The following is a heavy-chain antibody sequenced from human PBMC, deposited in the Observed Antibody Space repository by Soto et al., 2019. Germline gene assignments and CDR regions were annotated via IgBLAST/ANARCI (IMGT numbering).Heavy chain of an antibody. J-gene: IGHJ5*02. CDR3: ARVLYDRWFDP. D-gene: IGHD3-9*01. V-gene: IGHV4-34*01. CDR1: GGSFNGYY. Sequence: SETLSLTCAVYGGSFNGYYWTWIRQPPGKGLEWIGEINHSGSTNYNPSLKSRVTISVDTSKNQFSLKLSSVTAADTAVYYCARVLYDRWFDPWGQGTLVTVSS. CDR2: INHSGST.